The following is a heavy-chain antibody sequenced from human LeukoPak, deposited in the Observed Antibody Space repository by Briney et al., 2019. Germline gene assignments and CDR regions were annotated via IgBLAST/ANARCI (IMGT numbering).Heavy chain of an antibody. CDR3: ARLRYRRPLDY. Sequence: ASETLSLTCTVSGGSISSSSYYWGWIRQPPGKGLEWIGSIYYSGSTYYNPSLKSRVTISADTSKNQFSLKLSSVTAADTAVYYCARLRYRRPLDYWGQGTLVTVSS. V-gene: IGHV4-39*01. D-gene: IGHD2-15*01. J-gene: IGHJ4*02. CDR2: IYYSGST. CDR1: GGSISSSSYY.